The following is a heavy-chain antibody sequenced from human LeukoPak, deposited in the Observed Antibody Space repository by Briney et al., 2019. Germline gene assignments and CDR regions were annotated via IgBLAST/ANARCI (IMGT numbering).Heavy chain of an antibody. J-gene: IGHJ4*02. CDR1: GVSFDDYY. CDR2: INHSGYT. CDR3: TRMTTGHDY. V-gene: IGHV4-34*01. D-gene: IGHD4-17*01. Sequence: SETLSLTCAVSGVSFDDYYWSWVRQTPGKGLEWIGEINHSGYTNDGPSLKSRVTLSIDTSRKQFSLNLRSVTVADAGIYYCTRMTTGHDYWGQGTLVTVSS.